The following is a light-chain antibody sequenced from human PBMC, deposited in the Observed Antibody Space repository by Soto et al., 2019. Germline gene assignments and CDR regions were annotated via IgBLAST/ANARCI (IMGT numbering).Light chain of an antibody. CDR1: QSISSW. CDR2: KTS. J-gene: IGKJ2*01. V-gene: IGKV1-5*03. CDR3: QQYNSHPYT. Sequence: DIQMTQSPSTLSASVGDRVTITCRASQSISSWLAWYQQKPGKAPNLLIYKTSTLESGVPPRFSGGGSGTEFTLTISSLQPDDLATYYCQQYNSHPYTFGQGSQLEIK.